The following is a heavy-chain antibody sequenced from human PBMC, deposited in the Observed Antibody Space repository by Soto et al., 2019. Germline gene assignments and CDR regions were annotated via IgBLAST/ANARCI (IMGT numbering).Heavy chain of an antibody. CDR2: IYHSGST. Sequence: QVQLQESGPGLVKPSGSLSLTCAVSGGSISSSNWWSWVRQPPGKGLEWIGEIYHSGSTNYYPSLKSRDTISVDKSKNQFSLKLSSVTAADTAVYYCARYGSGSYYSGGMDVWGQGTTVTVSS. CDR1: GGSISSSNW. J-gene: IGHJ6*02. D-gene: IGHD3-10*01. CDR3: ARYGSGSYYSGGMDV. V-gene: IGHV4-4*02.